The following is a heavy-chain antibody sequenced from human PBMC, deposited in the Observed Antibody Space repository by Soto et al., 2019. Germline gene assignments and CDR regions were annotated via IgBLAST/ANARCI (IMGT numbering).Heavy chain of an antibody. CDR3: TRVPRIAARPDWFDP. J-gene: IGHJ5*02. CDR1: GFTFGDYA. Sequence: GGSLRLSCTASGFTFGDYAMSWFRQAPGKGLEWVGFIRRKAYGGTQEYAASVKGRFAISRDDSKSIAYLQMNSLKTEDTAVYYCTRVPRIAARPDWFDPWGQGTLVTVSS. CDR2: IRRKAYGGTQ. V-gene: IGHV3-49*03. D-gene: IGHD6-6*01.